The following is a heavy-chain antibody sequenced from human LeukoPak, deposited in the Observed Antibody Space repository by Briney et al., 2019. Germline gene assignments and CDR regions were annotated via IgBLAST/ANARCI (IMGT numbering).Heavy chain of an antibody. CDR3: ARDQTYYDSSGYSLYAFDI. Sequence: SETLSLTCTVSGGSISSYYWSWIRQPPGKGLEWIGYIYYSGSTNYNPSLKSRVTISVDTSRNQFSLKLSSVTAADTAVYYCARDQTYYDSSGYSLYAFDIWGQGTMVTVSS. V-gene: IGHV4-59*12. CDR2: IYYSGST. D-gene: IGHD3-22*01. J-gene: IGHJ3*02. CDR1: GGSISSYY.